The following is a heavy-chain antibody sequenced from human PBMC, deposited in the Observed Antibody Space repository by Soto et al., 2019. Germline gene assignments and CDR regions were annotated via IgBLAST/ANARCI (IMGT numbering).Heavy chain of an antibody. CDR1: GFIFSSYA. D-gene: IGHD4-17*01. CDR3: AKVDYGFYYFDY. J-gene: IGHJ4*02. V-gene: IGHV3-23*01. Sequence: EVQVSESGGGLVRPGGSLRLSCAASGFIFSSYAMTWVRQAPGKGLEWVSAISGSGGSTYYADSVKGRFTISRDNSKNTVYLQMNSLSAEDTAVYYCAKVDYGFYYFDYWGPGTLVTVSS. CDR2: ISGSGGST.